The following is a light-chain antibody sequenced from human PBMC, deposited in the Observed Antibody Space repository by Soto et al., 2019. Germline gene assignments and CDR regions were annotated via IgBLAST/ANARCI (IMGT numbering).Light chain of an antibody. CDR1: NIGSKS. V-gene: IGLV3-21*02. CDR2: DDS. Sequence: SYELTQPPSVSVAPGETARTTCGGNNIGSKSVHWYQQKPGQAPVLVVYDDSDRPSGIPERFSGSNSGNTATLTISRVEAGDEADYYCQGWDSSRDQPGVFGGGTKLTVL. J-gene: IGLJ2*01. CDR3: QGWDSSRDQPGV.